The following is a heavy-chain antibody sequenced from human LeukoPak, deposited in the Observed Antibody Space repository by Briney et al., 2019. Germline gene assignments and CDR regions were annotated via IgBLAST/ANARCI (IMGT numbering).Heavy chain of an antibody. Sequence: SETLSLTCTVSGGSISSYYWSWIRQPAGKGLEWIGRIYTSGSTNYNPSLKSRVTMSVDTSKNQFSLKLSSATAADTAVYYCARDPAWNHYYYGMDVWGQGTTVTVSS. D-gene: IGHD1-1*01. CDR3: ARDPAWNHYYYGMDV. V-gene: IGHV4-4*07. J-gene: IGHJ6*02. CDR1: GGSISSYY. CDR2: IYTSGST.